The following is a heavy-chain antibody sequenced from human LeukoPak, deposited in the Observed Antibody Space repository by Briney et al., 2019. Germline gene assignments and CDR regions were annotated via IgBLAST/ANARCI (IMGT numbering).Heavy chain of an antibody. J-gene: IGHJ5*02. D-gene: IGHD3-9*01. Sequence: GGSLRLSCAASGFTFSSYEMNWVRQAPGKGLEWVSYISSSGSTIYYADSVKGRFTISRDNSKNTLYLQMNSLRAEDTAVYYCAKDRRYFDNWFDPWGQGTLVTVSS. CDR3: AKDRRYFDNWFDP. CDR1: GFTFSSYE. V-gene: IGHV3-48*03. CDR2: ISSSGSTI.